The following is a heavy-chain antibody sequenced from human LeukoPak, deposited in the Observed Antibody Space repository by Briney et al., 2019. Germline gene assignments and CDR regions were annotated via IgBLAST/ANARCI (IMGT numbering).Heavy chain of an antibody. CDR3: AGVIAAAAYYYYYGMDV. Sequence: SVKVSCKASGGTFSSYAISWVRQAPGQGLEWMGGIIPIFGTANYAQKFQGRVTITADESTSTAYMELSSLRSEDTAVYYCAGVIAAAAYYYYYGMDVWGQGTTVTVSS. CDR1: GGTFSSYA. V-gene: IGHV1-69*13. D-gene: IGHD6-13*01. J-gene: IGHJ6*02. CDR2: IIPIFGTA.